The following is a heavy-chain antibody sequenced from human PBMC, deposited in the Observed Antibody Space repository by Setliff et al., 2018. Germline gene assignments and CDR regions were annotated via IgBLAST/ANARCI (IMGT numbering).Heavy chain of an antibody. CDR3: AKPQVELRWGFES. D-gene: IGHD3-16*01. Sequence: PGGSLRLSCAASGVTVSAYDMSWVRQAPGKGLEWVSLLDNDGSTYYSDSVKGRFTISRGTSKNTLYLQMNSLRAEDTAVYYCAKPQVELRWGFESWGQGTLVTVSS. V-gene: IGHV3-53*01. CDR1: GVTVSAYD. CDR2: LDNDGST. J-gene: IGHJ4*02.